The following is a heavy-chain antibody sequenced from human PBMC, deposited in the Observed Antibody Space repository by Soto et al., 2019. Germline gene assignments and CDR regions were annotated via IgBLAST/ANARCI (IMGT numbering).Heavy chain of an antibody. CDR3: ARPTTVTTWDAFDI. V-gene: IGHV3-11*01. CDR2: ISRSGSTI. D-gene: IGHD4-17*01. J-gene: IGHJ3*02. CDR1: GFTFRGTY. Sequence: LRLSCAVPGFTFRGTYMSCIRPAPGKGLEWVSYISRSGSTIYYADSVKGRFTISRDNAKNSLYLQMNSLRAEDTAVYYCARPTTVTTWDAFDIWGQGTMVTVSS.